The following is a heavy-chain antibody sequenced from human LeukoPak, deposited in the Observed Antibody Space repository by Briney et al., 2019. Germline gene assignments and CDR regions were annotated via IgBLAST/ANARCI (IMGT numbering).Heavy chain of an antibody. D-gene: IGHD6-13*01. CDR2: IYPGDSDT. V-gene: IGHV5-51*01. Sequence: GESLKISCKISGYKLTNNWIGWVRQIPGKGLEWIGIIYPGDSDTRYSPSFQGQVTISAAKSISTAYLQWSSLKASDTAMYYCARPRRIAAAGKGYYFDYWGQGTLVTVSS. CDR1: GYKLTNNW. J-gene: IGHJ4*02. CDR3: ARPRRIAAAGKGYYFDY.